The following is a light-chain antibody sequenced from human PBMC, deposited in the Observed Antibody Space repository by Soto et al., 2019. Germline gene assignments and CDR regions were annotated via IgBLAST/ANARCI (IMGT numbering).Light chain of an antibody. J-gene: IGLJ2*01. V-gene: IGLV2-8*01. Sequence: QSALTQPPSASGSPGQSVTISCTGTSSDVGGYNYVSWYQQHPGKAPKLMISEVNKRPSGVPDRFSGSKSGNTASLTVSGLQADDEADYYCSSYGGSDNLVFGGGTQLTVL. CDR1: SSDVGGYNY. CDR3: SSYGGSDNLV. CDR2: EVN.